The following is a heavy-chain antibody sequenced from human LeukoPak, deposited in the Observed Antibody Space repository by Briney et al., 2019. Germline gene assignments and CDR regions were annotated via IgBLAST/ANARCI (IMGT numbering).Heavy chain of an antibody. D-gene: IGHD3-22*01. J-gene: IGHJ4*02. CDR1: GGSISSSSYY. V-gene: IGHV4-39*07. CDR2: IYYSGST. CDR3: ARYYYDSSGYYYPPGPPDY. Sequence: PSETLSLTCTVSGGSISSSSYYWGWIRQPPGKGLEWIGSIYYSGSTYYNPSLKSRVTISVDTSKNQFSLKLSSVTAADTAVYYCARYYYDSSGYYYPPGPPDYWGQGTLVTVSS.